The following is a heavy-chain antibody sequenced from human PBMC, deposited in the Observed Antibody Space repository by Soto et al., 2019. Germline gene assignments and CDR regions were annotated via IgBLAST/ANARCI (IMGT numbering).Heavy chain of an antibody. CDR3: ARMDAVKNSGWLHCDF. CDR1: GYSFTSYF. CDR2: INPSGGGT. Sequence: QVQLVQSGAEVKKPGASVKVSCKASGYSFTSYFIHWVRQAPGQGLEWMGRINPSGGGTRYAEKFQGQVAMTTDTSASTVYMELSSLRSEDTAMYYCARMDAVKNSGWLHCDFWGQGTLVTVSS. V-gene: IGHV1-46*01. D-gene: IGHD5-12*01. J-gene: IGHJ4*02.